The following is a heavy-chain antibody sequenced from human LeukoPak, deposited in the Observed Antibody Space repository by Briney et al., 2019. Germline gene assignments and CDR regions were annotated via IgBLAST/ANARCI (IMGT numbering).Heavy chain of an antibody. CDR3: AKDPLYSSSSGYYYFDY. Sequence: HPGGSLRLSCAASGFTFSSYAMSWVRQAPGKGLEWVSAISGSGGSTYYADSVKGRFTISRDNSKNTLYLQMNSLRAEDTAVYYCAKDPLYSSSSGYYYFDYWGQGTLVTVSS. D-gene: IGHD6-6*01. J-gene: IGHJ4*02. CDR2: ISGSGGST. CDR1: GFTFSSYA. V-gene: IGHV3-23*01.